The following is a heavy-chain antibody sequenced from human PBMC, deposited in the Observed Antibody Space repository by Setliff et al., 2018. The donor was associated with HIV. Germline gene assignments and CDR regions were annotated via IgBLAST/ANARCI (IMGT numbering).Heavy chain of an antibody. D-gene: IGHD4-17*01. CDR1: GGSISSSNW. J-gene: IGHJ3*02. Sequence: ASETLSLTCAVSGGSISSSNWWSWVRQPPGKGLEWIGEVSHSGRTNYNPSLKSRVTISVDKSENQISLRLNSLTAADTAVYYCARGTTLNVVPDAFDIWGQGTMVT. V-gene: IGHV4-4*02. CDR3: ARGTTLNVVPDAFDI. CDR2: VSHSGRT.